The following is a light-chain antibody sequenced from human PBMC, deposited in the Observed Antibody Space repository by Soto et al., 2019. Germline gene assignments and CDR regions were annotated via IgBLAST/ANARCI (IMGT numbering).Light chain of an antibody. CDR3: SSYTSRSSHYV. J-gene: IGLJ1*01. CDR1: NSDVGDYNY. Sequence: ALTQPASVSGSPGQSITISCTGTNSDVGDYNYVSWYQQHPGRAPKLMIYEVSNRPSGVSNRFFGSKSGNAASLTISGLQAEDEADYYCSSYTSRSSHYVFGTGTKVTVL. CDR2: EVS. V-gene: IGLV2-14*01.